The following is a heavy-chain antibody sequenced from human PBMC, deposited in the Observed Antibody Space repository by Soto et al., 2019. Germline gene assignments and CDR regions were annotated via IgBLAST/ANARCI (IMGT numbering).Heavy chain of an antibody. J-gene: IGHJ6*02. D-gene: IGHD3-10*01. CDR3: ARHPTYYYGSGRDV. CDR2: IYYSGST. V-gene: IGHV4-59*08. Sequence: QVQLQESGPGLVKPSETLSLTCTVSGGSLSSYYWSWIRQPPGKGLEWIGYIYYSGSTNYNPSLKSRVTISVDTSKNQFSLKLSSVTAADTAVYYCARHPTYYYGSGRDVWGQGTTVTVSS. CDR1: GGSLSSYY.